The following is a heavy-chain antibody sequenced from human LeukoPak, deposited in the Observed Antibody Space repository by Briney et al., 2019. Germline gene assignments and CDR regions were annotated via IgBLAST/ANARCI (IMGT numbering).Heavy chain of an antibody. CDR2: MNPNSGNT. D-gene: IGHD4-17*01. J-gene: IGHJ4*02. CDR1: GYTFTSYD. V-gene: IGHV1-8*03. CDR3: AREHHDGDYDFDY. Sequence: GASVKVSCKASGYTFTSYDINWVRQATGQGLEWMGWMNPNSGNTGYAQKFQGRVTITADESTSTAYMELSSLRSEDTAVYYCAREHHDGDYDFDYWGQGTLVTVSS.